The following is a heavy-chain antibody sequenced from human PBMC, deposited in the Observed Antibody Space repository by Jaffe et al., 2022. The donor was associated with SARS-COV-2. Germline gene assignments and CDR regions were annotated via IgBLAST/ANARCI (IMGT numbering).Heavy chain of an antibody. CDR3: TTESATRSSLES. D-gene: IGHD2-2*01. J-gene: IGHJ4*02. V-gene: IGHV3-15*05. CDR2: IKSKADGGTK. Sequence: EVQLVDSGGGVVKPGGSLRLSCAASGITLNNAWVNWVRQAPGKGLEWVGRIKSKADGGTKDYAAPVKGRFNISRDDSKNTLYLQMNSLRTEDTAVYYCTTESATRSSLESWGQGTLVTVSS. CDR1: GITLNNAW.